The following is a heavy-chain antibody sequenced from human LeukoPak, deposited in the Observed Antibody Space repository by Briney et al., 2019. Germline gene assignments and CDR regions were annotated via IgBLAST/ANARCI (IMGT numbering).Heavy chain of an antibody. J-gene: IGHJ4*02. CDR2: IYYSGST. D-gene: IGHD1-7*01. CDR1: GGSISSYY. CDR3: ARDRDLELQSYFDY. V-gene: IGHV4-59*01. Sequence: SETLSLTCTVSGGSISSYYWSWIRQPPGKGLEWIGHIYYSGSTNYNPSLKSRVSISVDTSKNQFSLKLSSVTAADTAVYYCARDRDLELQSYFDYWGQGTLVTVSS.